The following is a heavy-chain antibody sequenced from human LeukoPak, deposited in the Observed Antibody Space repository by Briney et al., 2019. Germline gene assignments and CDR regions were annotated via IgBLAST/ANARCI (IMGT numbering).Heavy chain of an antibody. CDR2: ISSSSSYI. Sequence: GGSLRLSCAASGFTFSSYSMNWVRQAPGKGLEWVSSISSSSSYIYYADSVKGRFTISRDNAKNSLYLQMNSLRAEDTAVYYCARVTQYCSGGSCSENDYWGQGTLVTVSS. CDR3: ARVTQYCSGGSCSENDY. D-gene: IGHD2-15*01. CDR1: GFTFSSYS. V-gene: IGHV3-21*01. J-gene: IGHJ4*02.